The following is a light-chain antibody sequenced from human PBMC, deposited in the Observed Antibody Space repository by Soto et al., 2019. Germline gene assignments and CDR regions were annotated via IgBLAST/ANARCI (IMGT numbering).Light chain of an antibody. CDR2: DAS. Sequence: DIQMTQSPSTLSASVGDRVTITCRARQSIRTWLALLQQKPGKAPNLLIYDASSLETGVPARFNGSGSGTEFTLTISSLQLYDFATYYGQHHHAYPMFTLGQGTKLEI. V-gene: IGKV1-5*01. CDR3: QHHHAYPMFT. CDR1: QSIRTW. J-gene: IGKJ2*01.